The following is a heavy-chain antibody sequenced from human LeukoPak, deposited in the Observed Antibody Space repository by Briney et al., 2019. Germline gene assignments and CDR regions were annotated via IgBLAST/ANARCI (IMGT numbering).Heavy chain of an antibody. V-gene: IGHV2-70*11. CDR2: IDWDDDK. J-gene: IGHJ4*02. Sequence: SGPTLVKPTQTLTLTCTFSGFSLSTSGMCVSWIRQPPGKALEWLARIDWDDDKYHSTSLKTRLTISKDTSKNQVVLTMTNMDPVDTATYYCARIVYYDSSGYYFDYWGQGTLVTVSS. CDR3: ARIVYYDSSGYYFDY. D-gene: IGHD3-22*01. CDR1: GFSLSTSGMC.